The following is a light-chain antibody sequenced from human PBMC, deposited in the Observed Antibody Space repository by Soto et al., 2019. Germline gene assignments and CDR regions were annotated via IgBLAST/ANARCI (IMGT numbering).Light chain of an antibody. CDR3: QQDNNWAPI. V-gene: IGKV3D-15*01. CDR1: QSVSSN. J-gene: IGKJ2*01. Sequence: EIVMTQSQATLSVSPGERAILSCRASQSVSSNLAWYQQKPGQAPRLLIFGASTRATGIPPRFSGSGSGTDYAHTNSSLPSEAVAVYYCQQDNNWAPIFAQGTKPE. CDR2: GAS.